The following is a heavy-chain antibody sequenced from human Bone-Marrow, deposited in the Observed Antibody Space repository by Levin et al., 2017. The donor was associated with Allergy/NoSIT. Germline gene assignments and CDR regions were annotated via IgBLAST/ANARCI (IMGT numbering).Heavy chain of an antibody. CDR1: GFTFSVYG. CDR2: ITASDSTA. Sequence: GESLKISCAASGFTFSVYGMNWVRQAPGKGLEWVSYITASDSTALYADSVTGRFTISRDNAKNSLYLQMNSLRDEDTAVYYCARGGSGGGSDQFFRNWGQGTLVTVSS. D-gene: IGHD6-19*01. CDR3: ARGGSGGGSDQFFRN. V-gene: IGHV3-48*02. J-gene: IGHJ1*01.